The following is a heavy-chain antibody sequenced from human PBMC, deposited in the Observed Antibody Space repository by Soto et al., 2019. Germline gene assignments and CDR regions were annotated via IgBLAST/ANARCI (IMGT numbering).Heavy chain of an antibody. J-gene: IGHJ4*02. CDR2: IRSKANSYAT. CDR3: TRDGLRLGELSFDY. V-gene: IGHV3-73*02. CDR1: GFSFSGSV. Sequence: EVQLVESGGGLVQPGGSLKLSCAASGFSFSGSVMHWVRQASGKGPEWVGLIRSKANSYATAYAASVKGRFTFSRDDSKNTVHLQMNSLKTEDTAVYYCTRDGLRLGELSFDYWGQGILVTVSS. D-gene: IGHD3-16*02.